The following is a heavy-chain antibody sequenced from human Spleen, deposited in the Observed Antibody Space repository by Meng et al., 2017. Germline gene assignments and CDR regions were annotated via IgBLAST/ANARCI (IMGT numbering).Heavy chain of an antibody. Sequence: VRLVRPGAGGKEPGASVKVSCKASGYTFISYAIHWVRQAPGQRLEWMGWINAGNGDTKHSQKFQGRVTITRDTSASTAYMELSSLSSEDTAVYYCAREGGSGDYYGSEAFDSWGQGTLVTVSS. CDR3: AREGGSGDYYGSEAFDS. J-gene: IGHJ4*02. V-gene: IGHV1-3*01. D-gene: IGHD1-26*01. CDR2: INAGNGDT. CDR1: GYTFISYA.